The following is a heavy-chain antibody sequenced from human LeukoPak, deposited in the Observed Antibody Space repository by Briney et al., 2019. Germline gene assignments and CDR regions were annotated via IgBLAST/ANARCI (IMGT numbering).Heavy chain of an antibody. V-gene: IGHV3-7*01. Sequence: GGALRLSCAASGFTLSRYWMSWVRQAPGKGLEWVANIKQDGSAKDYVDSVKGRFTISRKNAKNSLYLQMNSLRVDDTAIYYCARVYQSTSGRAIDYWGQGTLVTVSS. CDR1: GFTLSRYW. D-gene: IGHD2-2*01. J-gene: IGHJ4*02. CDR2: IKQDGSAK. CDR3: ARVYQSTSGRAIDY.